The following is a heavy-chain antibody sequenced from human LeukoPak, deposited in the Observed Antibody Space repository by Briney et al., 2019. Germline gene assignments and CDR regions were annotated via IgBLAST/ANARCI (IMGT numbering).Heavy chain of an antibody. Sequence: SETLSLTCTVSGGSISSGGYYWSWIRQHPGKGLEWIGYIYYSGSTYYNPSLKSRVTIAVDTSKSQFSLKLSSVTAADTAVYYCARVTAGNFDYWGQGTLVTVSS. V-gene: IGHV4-31*03. CDR2: IYYSGST. CDR1: GGSISSGGYY. J-gene: IGHJ4*02. CDR3: ARVTAGNFDY.